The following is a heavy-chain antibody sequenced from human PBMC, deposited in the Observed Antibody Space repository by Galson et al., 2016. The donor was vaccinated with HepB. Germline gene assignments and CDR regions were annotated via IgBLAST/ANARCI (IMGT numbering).Heavy chain of an antibody. V-gene: IGHV4-59*03. Sequence: ETLSLTCSVSGASINSYYGSWIRQSPGKGLKWIGCVTRSGDTNYNPSLKSRVTISRDTSKNQFSLRLTSVTAEDTAIYYCAAKMRGGHWGQGTLVTVSS. D-gene: IGHD3-16*01. CDR2: VTRSGDT. J-gene: IGHJ4*02. CDR1: GASINSYY. CDR3: AAKMRGGH.